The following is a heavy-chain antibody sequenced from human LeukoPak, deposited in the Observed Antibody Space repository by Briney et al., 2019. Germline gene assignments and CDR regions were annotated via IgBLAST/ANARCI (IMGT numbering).Heavy chain of an antibody. CDR1: GGSFSGYY. CDR2: INNSGST. Sequence: SETLSLTCAVYGGSFSGYYWSWIRQPPGKGLEWIGEINNSGSTNYNPSLKSRVTITVDTSKNQFSLRLSPLTAADTAVYYCARVTGYMTEDYFDYWGQGTLITVSS. J-gene: IGHJ4*02. D-gene: IGHD6-13*01. V-gene: IGHV4-34*01. CDR3: ARVTGYMTEDYFDY.